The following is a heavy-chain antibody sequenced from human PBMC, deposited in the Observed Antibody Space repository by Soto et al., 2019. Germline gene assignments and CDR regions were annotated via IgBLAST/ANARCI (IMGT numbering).Heavy chain of an antibody. CDR1: GFSFRDAW. CDR2: IKSKAAGGAI. V-gene: IGHV3-15*07. CDR3: TTDGSFGGVVVAFHL. J-gene: IGHJ3*01. Sequence: EVQMVESGGGLVKPGGSLRLSCAVSGFSFRDAWMNWVRQAPGKGLEWVGRIKSKAAGGAIDYAAHVKDRFTISRDDSKGTLYLQINSLKTEDTAMYYCTTDGSFGGVVVAFHLWGQGTMLSVSS. D-gene: IGHD3-10*01.